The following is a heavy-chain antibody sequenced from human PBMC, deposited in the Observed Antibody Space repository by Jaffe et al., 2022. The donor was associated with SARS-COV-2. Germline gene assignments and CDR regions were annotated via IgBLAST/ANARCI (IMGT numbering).Heavy chain of an antibody. Sequence: QLQLQESGPGLVKPSETLSLTCTVSGGSISSSSYYWGWIRQPPGKGLEWIGSIYYSGSTYYNPSLKSRVTISVDTSKNQFSLKLSSVTAADTAVYYCARIGPLQSPFWSGYYRVGMDVWGQGTTVTVSS. D-gene: IGHD3-3*01. J-gene: IGHJ6*02. CDR2: IYYSGST. CDR1: GGSISSSSYY. CDR3: ARIGPLQSPFWSGYYRVGMDV. V-gene: IGHV4-39*01.